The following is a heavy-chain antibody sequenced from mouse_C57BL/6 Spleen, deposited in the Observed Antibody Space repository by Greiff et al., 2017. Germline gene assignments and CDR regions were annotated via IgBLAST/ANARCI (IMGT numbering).Heavy chain of an antibody. CDR1: GYTFTDYY. CDR2: IYPGSGNT. Sequence: VQLQQSGAELVRPGASVKLSCKASGYTFTDYYINWVKQRPGQGLEWIARIYPGSGNTYYNEKFKGKATLTAEKSSSTAYMQLSSLTSEDSAVYFCARFPTGYYGDDWGQGTTLTVSS. CDR3: ARFPTGYYGDD. V-gene: IGHV1-76*01. D-gene: IGHD1-1*01. J-gene: IGHJ2*01.